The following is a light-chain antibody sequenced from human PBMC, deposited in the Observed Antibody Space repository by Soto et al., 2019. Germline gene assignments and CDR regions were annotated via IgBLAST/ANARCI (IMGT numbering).Light chain of an antibody. CDR2: DVS. Sequence: QMSHSPSTLSACVGDGVTITCRASQNIERWLAWYQQKPGKAPKLLLYDVSSLESGVPSRFSGSGSGTEFILTINGLQPDDFATYFCQQFKSGTWTFGQGAKV. CDR1: QNIERW. J-gene: IGKJ1*01. CDR3: QQFKSGTWT. V-gene: IGKV1-5*01.